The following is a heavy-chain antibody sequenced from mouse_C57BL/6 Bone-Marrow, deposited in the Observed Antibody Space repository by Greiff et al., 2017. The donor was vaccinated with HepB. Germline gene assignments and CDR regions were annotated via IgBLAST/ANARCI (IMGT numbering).Heavy chain of an antibody. CDR3: ARDDGYYLAWFAY. Sequence: QVQLQQPGAELVKPGASVKMSCKASGYTFTSYWITWVKQRPGQGLEWIGDMYPGSGSTNYNEKFKSKATLTVDTSSSTAYMQLSSLTSEDSAVYYCARDDGYYLAWFAYWGQGTLVTVSA. CDR1: GYTFTSYW. J-gene: IGHJ3*01. V-gene: IGHV1-55*01. CDR2: MYPGSGST. D-gene: IGHD2-3*01.